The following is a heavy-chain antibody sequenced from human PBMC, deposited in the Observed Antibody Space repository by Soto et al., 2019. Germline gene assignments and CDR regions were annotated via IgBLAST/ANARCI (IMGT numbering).Heavy chain of an antibody. CDR2: ISSSSSTI. D-gene: IGHD2-15*01. V-gene: IGHV3-48*01. Sequence: PRGSLRLSCAASGLTFSSYSMNWVRQAPGKGLEWVSYISSSSSTIYYADSVKGRFTISRDNAKNSLYLQMNSLRAEDTAVYYCAFGEGSRYYYYGMDVWGQGTTVTVSS. J-gene: IGHJ6*02. CDR3: AFGEGSRYYYYGMDV. CDR1: GLTFSSYS.